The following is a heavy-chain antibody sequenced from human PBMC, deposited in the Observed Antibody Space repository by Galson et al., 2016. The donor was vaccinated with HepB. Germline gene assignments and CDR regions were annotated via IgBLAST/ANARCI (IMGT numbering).Heavy chain of an antibody. D-gene: IGHD3-10*01. CDR1: GFNFSPSS. CDR2: ISGRTHIFV. Sequence: SLRLSCAASGFNFSPSSMNWVRKAPGEGLEWLSSISGRTHIFVSYADHVRGRVTISRDNARNSLYLHLNSLRDEDTAVYYCTRDFSWSLENWGQGTLVTVSS. V-gene: IGHV3-48*02. J-gene: IGHJ1*01. CDR3: TRDFSWSLEN.